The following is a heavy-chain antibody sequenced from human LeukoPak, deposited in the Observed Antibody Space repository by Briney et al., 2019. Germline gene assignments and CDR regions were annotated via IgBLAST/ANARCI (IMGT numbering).Heavy chain of an antibody. CDR2: IKQDGSEK. V-gene: IGHV3-7*05. J-gene: IGHJ4*02. CDR1: GFTFSSYW. Sequence: GGSLRLPCAASGFTFSSYWMSWVRQAPGKGLEWVANIKQDGSEKYYVDSVKGRFTISRDNAKNSLYLQMNSLRAEDTAVYYCARDLLEWLLFFDYWGQGTLVTVSS. CDR3: ARDLLEWLLFFDY. D-gene: IGHD3-3*01.